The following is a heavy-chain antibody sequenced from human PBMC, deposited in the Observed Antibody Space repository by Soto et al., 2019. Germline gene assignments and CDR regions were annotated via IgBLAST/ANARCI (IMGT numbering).Heavy chain of an antibody. J-gene: IGHJ4*02. D-gene: IGHD2-15*01. CDR2: IHYSGST. CDR1: GGSISGSY. CDR3: TKYRRTDAEGYSFDY. Sequence: AAETLSLTCTVSGGSISGSYCSFIGQAPGKVLEWVGYIHYSGSTNYNPSLKSRVTMSVGSAKNQFSLQLSSVTAADTAVYFCTKYRRTDAEGYSFDYWGQGALVTVSS. V-gene: IGHV4-59*01.